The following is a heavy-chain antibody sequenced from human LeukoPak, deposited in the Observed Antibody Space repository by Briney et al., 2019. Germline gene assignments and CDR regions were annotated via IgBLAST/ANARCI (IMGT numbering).Heavy chain of an antibody. J-gene: IGHJ4*02. Sequence: GGSLRLSCAASGFTFSSYGMNWVRQAPGKGLEWVSFISSSSSYIYYADSVKGRFTISRDNAKNSLYLQMNSLRAEDTAVYYCARALRFTDFDYWGQGTLVTVSS. CDR2: ISSSSSYI. CDR1: GFTFSSYG. CDR3: ARALRFTDFDY. V-gene: IGHV3-21*01.